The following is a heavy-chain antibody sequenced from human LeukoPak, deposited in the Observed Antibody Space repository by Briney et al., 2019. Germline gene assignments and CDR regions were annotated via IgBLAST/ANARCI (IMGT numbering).Heavy chain of an antibody. J-gene: IGHJ6*03. CDR2: ISGSGGST. CDR1: GFTFSSYG. V-gene: IGHV3-23*01. CDR3: ARGSTYYYYMDV. D-gene: IGHD1-26*01. Sequence: PGGSLRLSCAASGFTFSSYGMSWVRQAPGKGLEWVSAISGSGGSTYYADSVKGRFTISRDNSKNTLYLQVNSLRAEDTAVYYCARGSTYYYYMDVWGKGTTVTISS.